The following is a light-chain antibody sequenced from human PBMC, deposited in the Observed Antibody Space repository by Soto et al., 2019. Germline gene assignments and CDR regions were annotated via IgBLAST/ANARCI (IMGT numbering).Light chain of an antibody. J-gene: IGKJ4*01. CDR3: QHYRTS. V-gene: IGKV3-20*01. CDR1: QSVSSSY. CDR2: GAS. Sequence: EIVLTQSPGTLSLSPGERANLSCRASQSVSSSYLAWYQQKPGQAPRQLIYGASSRATGIPDRFSGSGSGTDFTLTITRLEPEDFAVYYCQHYRTSFGGGTRGEIK.